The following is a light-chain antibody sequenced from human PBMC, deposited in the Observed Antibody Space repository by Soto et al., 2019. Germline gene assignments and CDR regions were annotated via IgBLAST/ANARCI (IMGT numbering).Light chain of an antibody. CDR2: EVS. CDR1: SSDVCGYNY. J-gene: IGLJ1*01. Sequence: QSALTQPASVSGSPGQSITISCTGTSSDVCGYNYVSWYQQHPGKAPKLMIYEVSNRPSGVSNRFSGSKSGNTASLTISGLQGEDEADYYCSSYTSSSIDYVFGTGTKLTVL. CDR3: SSYTSSSIDYV. V-gene: IGLV2-14*01.